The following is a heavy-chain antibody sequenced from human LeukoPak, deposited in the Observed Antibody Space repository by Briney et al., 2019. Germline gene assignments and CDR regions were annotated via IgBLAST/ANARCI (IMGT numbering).Heavy chain of an antibody. Sequence: SETLSLTCAVYGGSFSGYYWSWIRQPPGKGLEWIGEINHSGSTNYNPSLKSRVTISVDTSKNQFSLKLSSVTAADTAVYYCARESPTRAAFDIWGQGTMVTVSS. D-gene: IGHD2-2*01. CDR3: ARESPTRAAFDI. V-gene: IGHV4-34*01. CDR2: INHSGST. CDR1: GGSFSGYY. J-gene: IGHJ3*02.